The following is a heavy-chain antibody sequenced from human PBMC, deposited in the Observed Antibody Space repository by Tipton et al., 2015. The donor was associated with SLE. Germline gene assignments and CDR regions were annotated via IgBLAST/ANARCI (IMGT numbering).Heavy chain of an antibody. CDR1: GFTINNWW. D-gene: IGHD2-2*01. Sequence: SLRLSCAVSGFTINNWWMNWVRQAPGKGLEWVAVISYDGSNKYYADSVKGRFTISRDNSKNTLYLQMNSLRSDDTAVYYCARGIAVGGPGPHYYYMDVWGKGTTVTVSS. CDR3: ARGIAVGGPGPHYYYMDV. J-gene: IGHJ6*03. V-gene: IGHV3-30*03. CDR2: ISYDGSNK.